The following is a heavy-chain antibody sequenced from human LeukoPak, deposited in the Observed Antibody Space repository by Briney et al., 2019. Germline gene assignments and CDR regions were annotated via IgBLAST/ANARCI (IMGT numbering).Heavy chain of an antibody. D-gene: IGHD1-26*01. CDR1: GYTFTSYD. CDR3: ARDVSGSYGWFDP. Sequence: EASVKVSCKASGYTFTSYDISWVRQAPGQGLEWMGIIYPSGGSTTYAQKFQGRVTMTRDMSTSTVYMELSSLRSEDTAVYYCARDVSGSYGWFDPWGQGTQVTVSS. V-gene: IGHV1-46*01. CDR2: IYPSGGST. J-gene: IGHJ5*02.